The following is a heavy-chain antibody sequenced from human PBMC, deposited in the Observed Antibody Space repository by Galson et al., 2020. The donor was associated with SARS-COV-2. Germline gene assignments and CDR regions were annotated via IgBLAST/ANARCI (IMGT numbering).Heavy chain of an antibody. Sequence: GESLKISCKASGYTFTGYYMHWVRQAPGQGLEWMGWINPNSGGTNYAQKFQGRVTMTRDTSISTAYMELSRLRSDDTAVYYCARDNGITMVRGVIVHWYFDLWGRGTLVTVSS. CDR3: ARDNGITMVRGVIVHWYFDL. CDR2: INPNSGGT. D-gene: IGHD3-10*01. V-gene: IGHV1-2*02. CDR1: GYTFTGYY. J-gene: IGHJ2*01.